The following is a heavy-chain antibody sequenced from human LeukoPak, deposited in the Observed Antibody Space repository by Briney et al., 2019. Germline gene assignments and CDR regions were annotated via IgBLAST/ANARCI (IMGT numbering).Heavy chain of an antibody. CDR3: ARDEVDAYCGGDCYSFDY. CDR2: ISSSSSTI. CDR1: GFTFSSYS. J-gene: IGHJ4*02. D-gene: IGHD2-21*02. V-gene: IGHV3-48*01. Sequence: GGSLRLSCAASGFTFSSYSMNWVRQAPGKGLEWVSYISSSSSTIYYADSVKGRFTISRDNAKNSLYLQMNSLRAEDTAVYYCARDEVDAYCGGDCYSFDYWGQGTLVTVSS.